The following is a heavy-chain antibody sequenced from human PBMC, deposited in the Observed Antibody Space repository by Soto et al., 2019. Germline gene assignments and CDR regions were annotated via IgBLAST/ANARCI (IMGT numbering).Heavy chain of an antibody. CDR3: AKDQVAAAGDYYYGMDV. Sequence: PGGSLRLSCAASGFTFSSYGMHWVRQAPGKGLEWVAVISYDGSNKYYADSVKGRFTISRDNSKNTLYLQMNSLRAEDTAVYYCAKDQVAAAGDYYYGMDVWGQGTTVTVS. V-gene: IGHV3-30*18. CDR2: ISYDGSNK. D-gene: IGHD6-13*01. CDR1: GFTFSSYG. J-gene: IGHJ6*02.